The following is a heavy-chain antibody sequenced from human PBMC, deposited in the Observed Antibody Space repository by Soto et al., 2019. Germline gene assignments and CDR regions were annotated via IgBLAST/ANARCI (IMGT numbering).Heavy chain of an antibody. CDR2: ISSSSSYI. CDR1: GFTFSSYN. CDR3: YRGGRGRITIFGVVIEDAFDI. V-gene: IGHV3-21*01. J-gene: IGHJ3*02. Sequence: GGSLRLSCAASGFTFSSYNMNWVRQAPGKGLEWVSSISSSSSYIYYADSVKGRFTISRDNAKNSLYLQMNSLRAEDTAVYYCYRGGRGRITIFGVVIEDAFDIWGQGTMVTVSS. D-gene: IGHD3-3*01.